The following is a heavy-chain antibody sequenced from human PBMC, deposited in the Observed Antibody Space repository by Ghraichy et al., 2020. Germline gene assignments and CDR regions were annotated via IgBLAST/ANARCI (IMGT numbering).Heavy chain of an antibody. V-gene: IGHV3-23*01. J-gene: IGHJ4*02. CDR1: GFTFSSYA. Sequence: GGSLRLSCAASGFTFSSYAMSWVRQAPGKGLEWVSAISSSGGNTYYADSVKGRFTISRDNSKNTLYLQMNSLRAEDTAVYYCAKDRRVGGGSCYPQEHYFDYWGQGTLVTVSS. D-gene: IGHD2-15*01. CDR3: AKDRRVGGGSCYPQEHYFDY. CDR2: ISSSGGNT.